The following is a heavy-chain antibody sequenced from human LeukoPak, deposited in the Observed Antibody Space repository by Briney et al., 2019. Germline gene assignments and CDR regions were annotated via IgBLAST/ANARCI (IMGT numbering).Heavy chain of an antibody. CDR2: VYRSGGT. J-gene: IGHJ4*02. D-gene: IGHD1-26*01. Sequence: SETLSLTCTVSGYSISSGYYWGWIRQPPGKGLEWIGNVYRSGGTYKNPSLKSRVSISLDTSNNQFSLKLTSVTAADTAIYYCARLSGAPVRHPIYHFDYWGQGTLVTVSS. CDR3: ARLSGAPVRHPIYHFDY. CDR1: GYSISSGYY. V-gene: IGHV4-38-2*02.